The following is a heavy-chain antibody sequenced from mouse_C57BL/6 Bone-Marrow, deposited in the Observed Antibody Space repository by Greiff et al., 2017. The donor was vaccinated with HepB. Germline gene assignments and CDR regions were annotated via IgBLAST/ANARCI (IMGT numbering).Heavy chain of an antibody. CDR2: IHPNSGST. CDR3: ARGAYYYGSSPFAY. J-gene: IGHJ3*01. V-gene: IGHV1-64*01. Sequence: QVQLQQPGAELVKPGASVKLSCKASGYTFTSYWMHWVKQRPGQGLEWIGMIHPNSGSTNYNEKFKSKATLTVDKSSSTAYMQRSSLTSEDSAVYYCARGAYYYGSSPFAYWGQGTLVTVSA. CDR1: GYTFTSYW. D-gene: IGHD1-1*01.